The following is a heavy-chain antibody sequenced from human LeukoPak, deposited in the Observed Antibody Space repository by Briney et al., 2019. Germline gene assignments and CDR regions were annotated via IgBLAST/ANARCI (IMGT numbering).Heavy chain of an antibody. V-gene: IGHV4-59*12. CDR2: IYYSGST. Sequence: SETLSLTCTVSGGSISSYYWSWIRQPPGKGLEWIGYIYYSGSTNYNPSLKSRATISLDKSKNQFSLKLNSVTAADTAIYYCGRRGSYSSSSRYWFDPWGQGTLVTVSS. J-gene: IGHJ5*02. CDR3: GRRGSYSSSSRYWFDP. CDR1: GGSISSYY. D-gene: IGHD6-6*01.